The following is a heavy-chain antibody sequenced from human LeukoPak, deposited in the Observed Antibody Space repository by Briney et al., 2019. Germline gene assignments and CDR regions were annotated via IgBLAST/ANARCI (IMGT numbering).Heavy chain of an antibody. CDR2: ICPGDSDT. Sequence: GESLKISCKGSGYSFTSYWIGWVRQMPGKGLEWMGIICPGDSDTRYSPSFQGQVTISADKSISTAYLQWSSLKASDTAMYYCARQVEMATITFGYWGQGTLVTVSS. V-gene: IGHV5-51*01. D-gene: IGHD5-24*01. CDR1: GYSFTSYW. CDR3: ARQVEMATITFGY. J-gene: IGHJ4*02.